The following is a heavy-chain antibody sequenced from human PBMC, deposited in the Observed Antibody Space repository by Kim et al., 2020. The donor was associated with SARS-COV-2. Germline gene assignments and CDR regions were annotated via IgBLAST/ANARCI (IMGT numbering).Heavy chain of an antibody. CDR1: GGSFSGYY. CDR3: AIWFGESPPGDAFDI. V-gene: IGHV4-34*01. J-gene: IGHJ3*02. CDR2: INHSGST. Sequence: SETLSLTCAVYGGSFSGYYWSWIRQPPGKGLEWIGEINHSGSTNYNPSLKSRVTISVDTSKNQFSLKLSSVTAADTAVYYCAIWFGESPPGDAFDIWGQGTMVTVSS. D-gene: IGHD3-10*01.